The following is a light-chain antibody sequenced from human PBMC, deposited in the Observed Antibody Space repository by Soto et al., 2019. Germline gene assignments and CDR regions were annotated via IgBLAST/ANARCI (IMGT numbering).Light chain of an antibody. V-gene: IGLV2-8*01. Sequence: QSVLTQPPSASGSPGQSVTVSCTGTSSDVGGYNYVSWYQQHPDKAPKLMIYDVSKRPSGVPDRFSGSKSGNTASLTVTGLQAEDEADYYCSSYAGTHVVFGTGTKVTV. CDR1: SSDVGGYNY. J-gene: IGLJ1*01. CDR2: DVS. CDR3: SSYAGTHVV.